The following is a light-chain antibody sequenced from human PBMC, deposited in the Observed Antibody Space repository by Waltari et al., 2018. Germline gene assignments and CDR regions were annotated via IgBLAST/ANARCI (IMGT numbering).Light chain of an antibody. J-gene: IGKJ2*01. V-gene: IGKV1-39*01. CDR3: QQSYSTPPYT. Sequence: DIQMTQSTSSLSASVGDRVTITCRASQSISTYLNWYQHKPGKAPKFLIYAASSLQSGVPSRFSGSGSGTDFTLTISSLQPEDFATYYCQQSYSTPPYTFGQGTKLEI. CDR1: QSISTY. CDR2: AAS.